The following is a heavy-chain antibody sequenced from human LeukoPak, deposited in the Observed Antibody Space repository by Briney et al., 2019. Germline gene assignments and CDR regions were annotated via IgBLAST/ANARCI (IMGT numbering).Heavy chain of an antibody. J-gene: IGHJ6*02. CDR3: ASGVVAYRPYYYYGMDV. CDR2: ISSSGSTI. CDR1: GFTFSDYY. Sequence: PGGSLRLSCAASGFTFSDYYMSWIRQAPGKGLEWVSYISSSGSTIYYADSVKGRFTISRDNAKNSLYLQMNSLRAEDTAVYYCASGVVAYRPYYYYGMDVWGQGTTVTVSS. D-gene: IGHD2-2*01. V-gene: IGHV3-11*01.